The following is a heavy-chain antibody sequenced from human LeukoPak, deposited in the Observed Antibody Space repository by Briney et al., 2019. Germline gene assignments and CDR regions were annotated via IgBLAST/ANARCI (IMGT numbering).Heavy chain of an antibody. Sequence: SETLSLTCTVSGGSISSGDYYWSWIRQPPGKGLEWIGNIYYSGSTYYNPSLKSRVTISVDTSKNQFSLKLSSVTAADTAVYYCARAPPPWYFDLWGRGTLVTVSS. V-gene: IGHV4-30-4*08. CDR3: ARAPPPWYFDL. J-gene: IGHJ2*01. CDR2: IYYSGST. CDR1: GGSISSGDYY.